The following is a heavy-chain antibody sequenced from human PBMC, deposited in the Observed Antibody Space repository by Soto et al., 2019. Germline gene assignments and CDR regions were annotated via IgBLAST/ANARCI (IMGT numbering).Heavy chain of an antibody. CDR1: GFTFSGYA. CDR3: AKDHDPYYYYYMDA. V-gene: IGHV3-23*01. Sequence: PGGSLRLSCAASGFTFSGYAMSWVRQAPGKGLGWVSAISGSGGSTYYADSVKGRFTISRDNSKNTLYLQMNSLRAEDTAVYYSAKDHDPYYYYYMDAWGKGTTVTVSS. J-gene: IGHJ6*03. CDR2: ISGSGGST. D-gene: IGHD1-1*01.